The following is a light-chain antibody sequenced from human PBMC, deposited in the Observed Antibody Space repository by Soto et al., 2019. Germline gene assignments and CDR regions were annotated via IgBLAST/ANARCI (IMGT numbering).Light chain of an antibody. CDR3: AVWDDNLKGL. CDR1: RSNIGGNA. V-gene: IGLV1-44*01. J-gene: IGLJ2*01. CDR2: AND. Sequence: QSVLTQPPSMSGTPGQRVTISCSGSRSNIGGNAVTWYQQVPGTAPKLLIYANDQRPSGVSDRFSGSKSATSASLAISGLKSEDEADYYCAVWDDNLKGLFGGGTQLTVL.